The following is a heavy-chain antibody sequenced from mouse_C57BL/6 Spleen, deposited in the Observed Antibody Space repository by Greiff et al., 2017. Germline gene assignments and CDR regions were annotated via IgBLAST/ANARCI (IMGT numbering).Heavy chain of an antibody. CDR3: ARYGYDSWFAY. D-gene: IGHD2-2*01. CDR1: GYTFTDYY. Sequence: VQLQQSGPELVKPGASVKISCKASGYTFTDYYMNWVKQSHGKSLEWIGDINPNNGGTSYNQKFKGKATLTVDKSSSTAYMELRSLTSEDSAVYYCARYGYDSWFAYWGQGTLVTVSA. J-gene: IGHJ3*01. CDR2: INPNNGGT. V-gene: IGHV1-26*01.